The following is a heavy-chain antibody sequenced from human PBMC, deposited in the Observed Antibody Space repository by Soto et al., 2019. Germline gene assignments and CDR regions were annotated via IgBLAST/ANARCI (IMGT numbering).Heavy chain of an antibody. CDR1: GGSFSGYY. CDR3: ARVGGPYYYGSGSRNYFDY. D-gene: IGHD3-10*01. J-gene: IGHJ4*02. Sequence: QVQLQQWGAGLLKPSETLSLTCAVYGGSFSGYYWSWIRQPLGEGLEWIGEINHSGSTNYNPSLKSRVTISVDTSKNQFSLRLSSVTAAATAVYYCARVGGPYYYGSGSRNYFDYWGQGTLVNVSS. V-gene: IGHV4-34*01. CDR2: INHSGST.